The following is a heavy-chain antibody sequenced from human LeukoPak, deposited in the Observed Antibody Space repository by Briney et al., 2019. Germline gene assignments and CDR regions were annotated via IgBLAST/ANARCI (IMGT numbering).Heavy chain of an antibody. D-gene: IGHD3-22*01. CDR2: INPNSGGT. J-gene: IGHJ4*02. V-gene: IGHV1-2*04. Sequence: ASVKVSCKASGYTFTGYYMHWVRQAPGQGLEWMGWINPNSGGTNYAQKFQGWVTMTRDTSISTAYMELSRLRSDDTAVYYCARVRPLYYYDSSGYYSAYYFDYWGQGTLVTVSS. CDR1: GYTFTGYY. CDR3: ARVRPLYYYDSSGYYSAYYFDY.